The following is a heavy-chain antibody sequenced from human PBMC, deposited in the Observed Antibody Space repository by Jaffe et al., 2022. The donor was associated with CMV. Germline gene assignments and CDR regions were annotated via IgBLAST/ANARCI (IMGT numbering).Heavy chain of an antibody. CDR1: GFTFDDYA. D-gene: IGHD5-18*01. CDR3: AKDRADTAIGRGYYYGMDV. Sequence: EVQLVESGGGLVQPGRSLRLSCAASGFTFDDYAMHWVRQAPGKGLEWVSGISWNSGSIGYADSVKGRFTISRDNAKNSLYLQMNSLRAEDTALYYCAKDRADTAIGRGYYYGMDVWGQGTTVTVSS. CDR2: ISWNSGSI. V-gene: IGHV3-9*01. J-gene: IGHJ6*02.